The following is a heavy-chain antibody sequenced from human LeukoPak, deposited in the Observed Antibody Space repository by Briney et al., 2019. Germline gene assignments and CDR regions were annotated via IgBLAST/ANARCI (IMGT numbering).Heavy chain of an antibody. V-gene: IGHV4-39*01. J-gene: IGHJ4*02. D-gene: IGHD1-26*01. CDR3: ARQGSGNYLSPVNY. Sequence: PSETLSLTCTVSGGSISSNNYYWGWIRQPPGKGLEWIGTIYYSGSTYYNPSLKSRVTISVDTSENQFSLKLSSVTAADTAVYYCARQGSGNYLSPVNYWGQGTLVTVSS. CDR2: IYYSGST. CDR1: GGSISSNNYY.